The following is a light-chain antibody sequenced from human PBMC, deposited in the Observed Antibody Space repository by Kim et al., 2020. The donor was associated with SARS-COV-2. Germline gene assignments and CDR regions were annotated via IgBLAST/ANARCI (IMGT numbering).Light chain of an antibody. V-gene: IGLV1-40*01. CDR1: FSNIGAGYD. J-gene: IGLJ1*01. CDR3: QSYDNSLNSYV. CDR2: GHT. Sequence: QPVLTQPPSVSGAPGQRVTISCTGTFSNIGAGYDVHWYQQLPGAAPKLLIYGHTNRPSGVPDRFSGSKSDTSASLAITGLQPADEADYYCQSYDNSLNSYVFGTGTKVTVL.